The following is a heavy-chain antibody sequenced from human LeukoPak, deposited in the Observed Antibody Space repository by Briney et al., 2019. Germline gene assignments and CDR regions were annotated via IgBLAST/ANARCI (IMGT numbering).Heavy chain of an antibody. CDR1: GFTFSSHW. D-gene: IGHD2-2*01. CDR2: INADGSGT. CDR3: VRGALRDCSYTSCTRGNWSDP. J-gene: IGHJ5*02. Sequence: HPGGSLRLSCAASGFTFSSHWMHWVRQAPEKGLMGVAHINADGSGTYYAASVKGRFTISRDNAQSTLYLQMHSLTAEDTAVYYCVRGALRDCSYTSCTRGNWSDPWGQGTLVTVSS. V-gene: IGHV3-74*01.